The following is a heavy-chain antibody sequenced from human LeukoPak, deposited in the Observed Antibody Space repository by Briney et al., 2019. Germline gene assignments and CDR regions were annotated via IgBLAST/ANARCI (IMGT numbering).Heavy chain of an antibody. CDR2: ISGSGGST. D-gene: IGHD4-23*01. CDR3: ARHDGGLPT. Sequence: PGGSLRLSCAASGLTFSSYAMSWVRQAPGKGLEWVSAISGSGGSTYYADSVKGRFTISRDNSKNTLYLQMNSLRVGDTAFYFCARHDGGLPTWGQGTLVTVSS. J-gene: IGHJ5*02. V-gene: IGHV3-23*01. CDR1: GLTFSSYA.